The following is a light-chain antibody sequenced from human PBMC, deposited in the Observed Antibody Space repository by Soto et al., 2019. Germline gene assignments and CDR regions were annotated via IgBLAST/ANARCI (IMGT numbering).Light chain of an antibody. CDR1: QVISSY. J-gene: IGKJ4*01. V-gene: IGKV1-8*01. CDR3: QQYYSYPLT. CDR2: AAS. Sequence: IQMTPSPSFLSASVGYRVTITCRASQVISSYLAWYQQKPGKAPKLLIYAASTLQSGVPSRFSGSGSGTDFTLTISCLQSEDFATYYCQQYYSYPLTFGGGTKVDIK.